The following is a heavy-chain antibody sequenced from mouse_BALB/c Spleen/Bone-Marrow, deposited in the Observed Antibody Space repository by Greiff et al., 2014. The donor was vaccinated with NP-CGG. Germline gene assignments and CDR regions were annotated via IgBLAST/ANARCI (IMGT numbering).Heavy chain of an antibody. D-gene: IGHD2-1*01. CDR2: VDPAKGNT. CDR1: GFNIKDSY. CDR3: ARNYPFAY. V-gene: IGHV14-3*02. Sequence: VQLQQSGAELVKPGASVKLSCTASGFNIKDSYLHWVKQRPEQGLDLIGRVDPAKGNTNYDPKFQGKATKTADTSSNTAYLQLSSLTSEDTAVYFCARNYPFAYWGQGTLVTVSA. J-gene: IGHJ3*01.